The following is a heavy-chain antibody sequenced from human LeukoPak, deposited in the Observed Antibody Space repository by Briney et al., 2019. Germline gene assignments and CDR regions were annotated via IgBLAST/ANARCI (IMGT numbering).Heavy chain of an antibody. CDR2: IYSSMIT. Sequence: PSQTLSLTCTVSVVAISSHCGSSIRQPPGHGLKGSGGIYSSMITNYNPSLSSRITISVDTSKTQFPLNLSSVTAAATAVDYCARYSSFRPQYYYYYYLDVWGKGTTVTVCS. J-gene: IGHJ6*03. D-gene: IGHD6-6*01. CDR3: ARYSSFRPQYYYYYYLDV. V-gene: IGHV4-59*11. CDR1: VVAISSHC.